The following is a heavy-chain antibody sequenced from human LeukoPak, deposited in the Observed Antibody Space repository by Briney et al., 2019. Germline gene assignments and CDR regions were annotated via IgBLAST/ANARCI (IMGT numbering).Heavy chain of an antibody. CDR2: MNPNSGDT. J-gene: IGHJ5*02. CDR1: GYIFSKYD. V-gene: IGHV1-8*01. CDR3: ARKFYDFWSGYLNYFDP. Sequence: ASVKVSCKASGYIFSKYDINWVRQATGQGLEWMGWMNPNSGDTGYAQRFQGRLTMTRNTSTSTAYMELSNLRSEDTAVYYCARKFYDFWSGYLNYFDPWGQGTLVTVSS. D-gene: IGHD3/OR15-3a*01.